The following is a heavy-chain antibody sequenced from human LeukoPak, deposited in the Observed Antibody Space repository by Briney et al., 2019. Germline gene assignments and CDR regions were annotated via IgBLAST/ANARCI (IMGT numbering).Heavy chain of an antibody. Sequence: PSETLSLTCAVSGDSIGRGSYYWSWIRQPAGKGLEWIGRIYTSGSTNYNPSLKSRVTISVDTSKNQFSLKLSSVTAADTAVYYCARDWAGPQYWGQGTLVTVSS. D-gene: IGHD6-19*01. CDR2: IYTSGST. CDR1: GDSIGRGSYY. J-gene: IGHJ4*02. CDR3: ARDWAGPQY. V-gene: IGHV4-61*02.